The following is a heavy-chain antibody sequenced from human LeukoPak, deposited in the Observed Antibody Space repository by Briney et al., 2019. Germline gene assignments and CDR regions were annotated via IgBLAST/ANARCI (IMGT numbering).Heavy chain of an antibody. J-gene: IGHJ4*02. D-gene: IGHD3-22*01. V-gene: IGHV3-74*01. Sequence: PGGSLRLSCAASGFTFSSYWMHWVRQAPGKGLVWVSRINSDGSSTSYADSVKGRFTISRDNAKNTLYLQMNSLRAEDTAVYYCARVRVDSSGYYSPYYFDYWGQGTLATVSS. CDR3: ARVRVDSSGYYSPYYFDY. CDR1: GFTFSSYW. CDR2: INSDGSST.